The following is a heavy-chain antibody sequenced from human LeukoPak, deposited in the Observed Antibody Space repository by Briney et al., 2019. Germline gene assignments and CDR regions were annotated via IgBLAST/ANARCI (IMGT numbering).Heavy chain of an antibody. Sequence: LVKVSCKASGGTFSSYAISWVRQAPGQGLEWMGGIIPIFGTANYAQKFQGRVTITTDESTSTAYMELSSLRSEDTAVYYCARDRNYPQDYGGKGWFDPWGQGTLVTVSS. V-gene: IGHV1-69*05. J-gene: IGHJ5*02. CDR3: ARDRNYPQDYGGKGWFDP. D-gene: IGHD4-23*01. CDR2: IIPIFGTA. CDR1: GGTFSSYA.